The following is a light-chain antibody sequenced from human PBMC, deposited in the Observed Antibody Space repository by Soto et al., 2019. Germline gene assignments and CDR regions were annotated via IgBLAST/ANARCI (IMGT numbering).Light chain of an antibody. V-gene: IGLV1-44*01. CDR3: ATWHDSFYV. CDR2: TNN. Sequence: QSVLTQPPSASGTPGQRVTVSCSGSTSDIGPNGVNWFQHLPGTAPRLLIYTNNQRPSGVPDRFSGSKSGTSASLAISGLQSEDEATYYCATWHDSFYVFGTGTKPTVL. J-gene: IGLJ1*01. CDR1: TSDIGPNG.